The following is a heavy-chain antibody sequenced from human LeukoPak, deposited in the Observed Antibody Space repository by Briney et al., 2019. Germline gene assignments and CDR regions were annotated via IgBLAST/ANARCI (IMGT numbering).Heavy chain of an antibody. CDR2: IYYSGST. J-gene: IGHJ6*04. V-gene: IGHV4-61*01. CDR1: GGSVSSGSYY. Sequence: SETLSLTCTVSGGSVSSGSYYWSWIRQPPGKGLEWIGYIYYSGSTNYNPSLKSRVTISVDTSKNQFSLKLSSVTAADTALYYCARFGDILTAYYYYYGMDVWGKGTTVTVSS. D-gene: IGHD3-9*01. CDR3: ARFGDILTAYYYYYGMDV.